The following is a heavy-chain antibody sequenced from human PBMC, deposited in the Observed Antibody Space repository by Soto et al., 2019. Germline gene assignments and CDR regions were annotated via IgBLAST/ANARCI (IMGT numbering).Heavy chain of an antibody. Sequence: QVQLQQWGAGLLKPSETLSLTCAVYGGSFSGYYWSWIRQPPGKGLEWIGEINHSGSTNYNPSLKSRVTISVDTSKNQFSLKLSSVTAGDTAVYYCAGEKGFYYCYMDVWGKGTTVTVSS. J-gene: IGHJ6*03. CDR2: INHSGST. CDR1: GGSFSGYY. CDR3: AGEKGFYYCYMDV. V-gene: IGHV4-34*01.